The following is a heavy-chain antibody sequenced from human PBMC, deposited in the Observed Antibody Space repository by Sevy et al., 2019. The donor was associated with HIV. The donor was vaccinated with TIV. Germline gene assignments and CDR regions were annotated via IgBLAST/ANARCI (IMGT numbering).Heavy chain of an antibody. CDR2: INPNSGGT. J-gene: IGHJ5*02. CDR1: GYTFTGYY. CDR3: ARTREWVVRGVIISDWFDP. V-gene: IGHV1-2*06. D-gene: IGHD3-10*01. Sequence: ASVKVSCKASGYTFTGYYMHWVRQAPGQGLEWMGRINPNSGGTNYAQKFQGRVTMTRDTSISTAYMELSRLRSDETAVYYCARTREWVVRGVIISDWFDPWGQGTLVTVSS.